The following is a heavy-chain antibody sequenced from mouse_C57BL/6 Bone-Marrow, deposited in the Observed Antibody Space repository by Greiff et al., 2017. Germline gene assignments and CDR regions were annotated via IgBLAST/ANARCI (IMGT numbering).Heavy chain of an antibody. J-gene: IGHJ1*03. Sequence: DVQLVESGGDLVKPGGSLKLSCAASGFTFSSYGMSWVRQTPDKRLEWVATISSRGSYTYYPDSVKGRFTISRDNAKNTLYLQMSSLKSEDTAMYYCARHGVPGYFDVWGTGTTVTVSS. V-gene: IGHV5-6*01. CDR2: ISSRGSYT. CDR3: ARHGVPGYFDV. D-gene: IGHD2-14*01. CDR1: GFTFSSYG.